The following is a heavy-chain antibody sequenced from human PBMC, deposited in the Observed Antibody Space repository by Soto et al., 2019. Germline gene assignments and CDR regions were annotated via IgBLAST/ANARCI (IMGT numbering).Heavy chain of an antibody. V-gene: IGHV3-33*01. J-gene: IGHJ6*02. CDR2: IWYDGSNK. Sequence: PGGSLRLSCAASGFTFSSYGMHWVRQAPGKGLEWVAVIWYDGSNKYYADSVKGRFTISRDNSKNTLYLQMNSLRAEDTAVYYCARPQGGKLLYYYGMDVWGQGTTVTVSS. D-gene: IGHD2-21*01. CDR3: ARPQGGKLLYYYGMDV. CDR1: GFTFSSYG.